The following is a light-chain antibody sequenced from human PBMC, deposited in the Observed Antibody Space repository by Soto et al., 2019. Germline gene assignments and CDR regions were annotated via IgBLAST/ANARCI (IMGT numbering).Light chain of an antibody. CDR2: DAS. CDR3: QQPSNWPPPRT. J-gene: IGKJ4*01. CDR1: QSVSSY. Sequence: EIVLTQSPATLSLSPGERATLSCRASQSVSSYLAWYQQKPGQAPRLLIYDASNRATGIPARFSGSGSGTDFTLTISSLEPEDFAVYCCQQPSNWPPPRTFGGWTKVDIK. V-gene: IGKV3-11*01.